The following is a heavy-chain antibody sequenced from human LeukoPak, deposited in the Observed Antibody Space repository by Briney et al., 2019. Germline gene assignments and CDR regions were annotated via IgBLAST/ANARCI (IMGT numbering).Heavy chain of an antibody. V-gene: IGHV3-23*01. J-gene: IGHJ4*02. CDR1: GFTFSDYA. D-gene: IGHD5-12*01. CDR2: INDNGSTR. Sequence: GGSLRLSCGASGFTFSDYAMSWVRQAPGKGLEWVSGINDNGSTRFYAASVKGRFTSSRDNPKNTLYLQMIGLRVEDTAVYYCAKDLQTWPRFPDYWGRGTLVTVSS. CDR3: AKDLQTWPRFPDY.